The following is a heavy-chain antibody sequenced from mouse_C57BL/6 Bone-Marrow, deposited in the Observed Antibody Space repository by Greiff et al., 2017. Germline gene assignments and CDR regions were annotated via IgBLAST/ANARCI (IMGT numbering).Heavy chain of an antibody. Sequence: EVQLQQSGAELVRPGASVKLSCTASGFNIKDDYMHWVKQRPEQGLEWIGWIDPENGDTEYASKFQGKATITADTSSNTAYLQLSSLTSADTAVYYCTKGDYDDYWGQGTTLTVSS. CDR3: TKGDYDDY. V-gene: IGHV14-4*01. J-gene: IGHJ2*01. D-gene: IGHD2-4*01. CDR1: GFNIKDDY. CDR2: IDPENGDT.